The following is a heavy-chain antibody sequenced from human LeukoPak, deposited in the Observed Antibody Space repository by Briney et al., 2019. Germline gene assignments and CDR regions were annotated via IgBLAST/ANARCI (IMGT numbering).Heavy chain of an antibody. V-gene: IGHV3-30*02. J-gene: IGHJ6*03. Sequence: GGSLRLSCVASGFTFSSFGMHWVRQAPGKGLDCVAFVKYDGISEFYTDSVKGRFRISRDDSQSTVYLQMNSLKPEDTAVYYCARDNRHFVVVSGMTDHYMDVWGKGATVTISS. CDR3: ARDNRHFVVVSGMTDHYMDV. CDR1: GFTFSSFG. D-gene: IGHD2-21*01. CDR2: VKYDGISE.